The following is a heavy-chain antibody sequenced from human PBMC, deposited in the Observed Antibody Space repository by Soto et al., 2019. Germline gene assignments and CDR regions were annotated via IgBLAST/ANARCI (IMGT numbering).Heavy chain of an antibody. CDR1: GGSISSGGYY. Sequence: QVQLQESGPGLVKPSQTLSLTCTVSGGSISSGGYYWSWIRQHPGKGLEWIGYYSGSTYYNPSLKSRITISVDTYKNQCSLKRSSVTAADTAVYYCARSSPVVTAPWGQGSLVAVAS. CDR3: ARSSPVVTAP. D-gene: IGHD2-21*02. V-gene: IGHV4-31*03. CDR2: YSGST. J-gene: IGHJ5*02.